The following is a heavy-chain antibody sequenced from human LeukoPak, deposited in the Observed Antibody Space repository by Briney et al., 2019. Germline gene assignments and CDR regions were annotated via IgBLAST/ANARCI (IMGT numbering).Heavy chain of an antibody. CDR1: GFTFRNHI. CDR2: MRQDGSEK. Sequence: GGSLRLSCAASGFTFRNHIMSWIRQAPGKGLEWVASMRQDGSEKFYVDSVKGRFTISRDDAKNSLYLQMDSLRAEDTALYYCAREGDAFDFWGQGTMVTVSS. CDR3: AREGDAFDF. J-gene: IGHJ3*01. V-gene: IGHV3-7*01.